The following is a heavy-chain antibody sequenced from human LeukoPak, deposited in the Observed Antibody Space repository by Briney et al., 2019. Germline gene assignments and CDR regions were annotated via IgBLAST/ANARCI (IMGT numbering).Heavy chain of an antibody. J-gene: IGHJ3*02. V-gene: IGHV1-18*01. Sequence: VASVKVSCKASGYTFTSYGISWVRQAPGQGLEWMGWISAYNGNTNYAQKLQGRVTMTTDASTSTAYMELRSLRSDDTAVYYCARVWVTRDHGGKDAFDIWGQGTMVTVSS. CDR1: GYTFTSYG. D-gene: IGHD4-23*01. CDR3: ARVWVTRDHGGKDAFDI. CDR2: ISAYNGNT.